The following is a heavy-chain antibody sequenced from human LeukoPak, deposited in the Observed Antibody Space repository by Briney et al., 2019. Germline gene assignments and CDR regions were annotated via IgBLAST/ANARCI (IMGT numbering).Heavy chain of an antibody. CDR2: ISGSGGST. CDR3: ARQGKAVAGGFDS. Sequence: GGSLRLSCAASGFTFSSYAMSWVRQAPGKGLEWVSAISGSGGSTYYADSVKGRFTISRDNSKNSLYLQMNSLRAEDTAVYYCARQGKAVAGGFDSWGQGTLVTVSS. V-gene: IGHV3-23*01. D-gene: IGHD6-19*01. J-gene: IGHJ4*02. CDR1: GFTFSSYA.